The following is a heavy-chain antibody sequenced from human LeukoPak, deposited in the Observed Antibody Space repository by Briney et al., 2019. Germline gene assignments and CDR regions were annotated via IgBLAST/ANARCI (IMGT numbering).Heavy chain of an antibody. CDR1: GFTFSGIG. V-gene: IGHV3-48*02. CDR2: ISSSSSTI. D-gene: IGHD1-26*01. CDR3: ATNPHSGSWS. Sequence: GGSLRLSCPASGFTFSGIGVICVRQAPGKGLECVSYISSSSSTIYYADSVKGRFTISRDNAKNSLYLQMNSLRDEDTAVYYCATNPHSGSWSWGQGTMVTVSS. J-gene: IGHJ3*01.